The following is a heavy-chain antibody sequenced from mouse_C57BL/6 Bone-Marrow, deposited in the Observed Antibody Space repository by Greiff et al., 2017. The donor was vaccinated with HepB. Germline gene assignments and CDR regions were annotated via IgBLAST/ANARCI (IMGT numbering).Heavy chain of an antibody. CDR2: IYPGSGST. CDR1: GYTFTSYW. V-gene: IGHV1-55*01. CDR3: RAGTDWYFDV. Sequence: VQLQQPGAELVKPGASVKMSCKASGYTFTSYWITWVKLRPGQGLEWIGDIYPGSGSTNYNEKFKSKATLTVDTSSSTAYMQLSSLTSEDSAVYDCRAGTDWYFDVWGTGTTVTVSS. D-gene: IGHD4-1*01. J-gene: IGHJ1*03.